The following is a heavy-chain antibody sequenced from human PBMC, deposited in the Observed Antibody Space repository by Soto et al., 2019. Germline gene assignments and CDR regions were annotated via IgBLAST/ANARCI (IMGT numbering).Heavy chain of an antibody. CDR1: GFTFSSYV. D-gene: IGHD3-16*01. V-gene: IGHV3-30-3*01. CDR3: ARDMGGANDY. Sequence: ESGGGVVQPGRSLRLSCAASGFTFSSYVMHWVRQAPGRGLEWVALISYDGSNKYYADSAKGRFTISRDNSKNTLYLQMNSLRAEDTAVYYCARDMGGANDYWGQGTLVTVSS. CDR2: ISYDGSNK. J-gene: IGHJ4*02.